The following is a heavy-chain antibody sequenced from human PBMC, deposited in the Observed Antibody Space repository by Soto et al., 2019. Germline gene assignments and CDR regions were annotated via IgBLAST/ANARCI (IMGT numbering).Heavy chain of an antibody. Sequence: HPGGSLRLSCAASGFTFDDYAMHWVRQAPGKGLEWVSGISWNSGSIGYADSVKGRFTISRDNAKNSLYLQMNSLRAEDTALYYCAKLHSLYGSGSYKGAFDIWGQGTMVTVSS. D-gene: IGHD3-10*01. CDR2: ISWNSGSI. J-gene: IGHJ3*02. V-gene: IGHV3-9*01. CDR3: AKLHSLYGSGSYKGAFDI. CDR1: GFTFDDYA.